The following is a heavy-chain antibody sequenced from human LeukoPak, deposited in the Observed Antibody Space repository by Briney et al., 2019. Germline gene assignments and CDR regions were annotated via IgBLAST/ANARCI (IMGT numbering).Heavy chain of an antibody. CDR1: GGSFSGYY. V-gene: IGHV4-34*01. D-gene: IGHD5-18*01. J-gene: IGHJ4*02. Sequence: SETLSLTCGVYGGSFSGYYWSWIRQPPGKGLEWIGEINHSGSTNYNPSLKRRGTISVDTSKNQFSLKLSSVTAADTAVYYCARDTAMVTHYYFDYWGQGTLVTVSS. CDR3: ARDTAMVTHYYFDY. CDR2: INHSGST.